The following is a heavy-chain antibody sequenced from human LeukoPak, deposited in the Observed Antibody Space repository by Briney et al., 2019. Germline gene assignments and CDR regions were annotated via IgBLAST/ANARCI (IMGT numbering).Heavy chain of an antibody. CDR2: IRYDGSNK. CDR1: GFTFSSYG. CDR3: AKDIVRGAITRKSPFDD. D-gene: IGHD2/OR15-2a*01. Sequence: GGSLRLSCAASGFTFSSYGMHWVRQAPGKGLEWVAFIRYDGSNKYYADSVKGRFTISRDNSKNTLYLQMNSLRAEDTAVYYCAKDIVRGAITRKSPFDDGGQGTLVTVDS. V-gene: IGHV3-30*02. J-gene: IGHJ4*02.